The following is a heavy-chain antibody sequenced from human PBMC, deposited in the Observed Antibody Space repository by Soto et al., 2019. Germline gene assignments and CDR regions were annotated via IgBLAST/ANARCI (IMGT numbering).Heavy chain of an antibody. Sequence: ASVKVSCKASGYTFTSYGISWVRQAPGQGLEWMGWISAYNGNTNYAQKLQGRVTMTTDTSTSTAYMELRSLRSDDTAVYYCARDEAAARNLRVYPGFDYWGQGTLVTVSS. CDR2: ISAYNGNT. V-gene: IGHV1-18*01. D-gene: IGHD6-13*01. CDR3: ARDEAAARNLRVYPGFDY. CDR1: GYTFTSYG. J-gene: IGHJ4*02.